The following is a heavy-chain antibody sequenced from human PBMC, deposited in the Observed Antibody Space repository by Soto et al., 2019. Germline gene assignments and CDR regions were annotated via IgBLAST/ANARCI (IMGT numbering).Heavy chain of an antibody. V-gene: IGHV3-23*05. D-gene: IGHD1-26*01. CDR3: AGRVGATNYGIDV. J-gene: IGHJ6*02. CDR1: GSTFSSYA. Sequence: GGSLRLSCAASGSTFSSYAMSWVRQAPGKGLEWVSTIYSGGSTYYADSVKGRFTISRDNSKNTLYLQMNNLRAEDTAVYYCAGRVGATNYGIDVWGQGTTVTVSS. CDR2: IYSGGST.